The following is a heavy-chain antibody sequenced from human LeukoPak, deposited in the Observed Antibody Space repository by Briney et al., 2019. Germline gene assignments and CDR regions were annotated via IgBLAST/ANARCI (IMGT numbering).Heavy chain of an antibody. CDR1: GGTFSSYT. CDR3: ARGFLGYCSGGSCYWFDP. Sequence: SVKVSCKASGGTFSSYTISWVRQAPGQGLEWMGRIIPILGIANYAQKFQGRVTITADKSTSTAYMELSSLRSEDTAVYYCARGFLGYCSGGSCYWFDPWGQGTLVTVSS. V-gene: IGHV1-69*02. CDR2: IIPILGIA. J-gene: IGHJ5*02. D-gene: IGHD2-15*01.